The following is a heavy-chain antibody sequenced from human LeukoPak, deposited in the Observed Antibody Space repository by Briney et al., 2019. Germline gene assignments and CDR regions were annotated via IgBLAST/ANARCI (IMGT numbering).Heavy chain of an antibody. CDR1: GYTFTGYY. V-gene: IGHV1-2*02. D-gene: IGHD3-16*02. Sequence: EVSVKVSCKASGYTFTGYYMHWVRQAPGQGLEWMGWINPNSGGTNYAQNFQGRVTMTRDTSISTACMELSRLRSDDTAVYFCARDIERFDYVWGSYRYMDYWGQGTLVTVSS. CDR2: INPNSGGT. CDR3: ARDIERFDYVWGSYRYMDY. J-gene: IGHJ4*02.